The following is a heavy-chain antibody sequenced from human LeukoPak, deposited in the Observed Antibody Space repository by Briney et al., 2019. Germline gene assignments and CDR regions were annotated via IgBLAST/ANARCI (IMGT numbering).Heavy chain of an antibody. CDR2: ISGSGGST. CDR1: GFTFSSYA. Sequence: PGGSLRLSCVASGFTFSSYAMSWVRQAPGKGLEWVSAISGSGGSTYYADSVKGRFTISRDNSKNTLYLQMNSLRAEDTAVYYCAKGIAAAGFSDYWGQGTLVTVSS. D-gene: IGHD6-13*01. J-gene: IGHJ4*02. CDR3: AKGIAAAGFSDY. V-gene: IGHV3-23*01.